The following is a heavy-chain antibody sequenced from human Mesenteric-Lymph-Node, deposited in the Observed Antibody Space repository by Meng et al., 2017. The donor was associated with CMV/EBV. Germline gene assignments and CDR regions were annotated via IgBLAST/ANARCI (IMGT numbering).Heavy chain of an antibody. CDR1: GYNFIAYY. CDR2: LNVNSGGT. Sequence: ASVKVSCKASGYNFIAYYIHRVRQAPGQGPEWMGRLNVNSGGTEYTQIFQGRVTMTRDTSITTAYMELSRLRSDDTAVYYCAAGTTGTTGGLDIWGQGTTVTVSS. J-gene: IGHJ3*02. CDR3: AAGTTGTTGGLDI. V-gene: IGHV1-2*02. D-gene: IGHD1-1*01.